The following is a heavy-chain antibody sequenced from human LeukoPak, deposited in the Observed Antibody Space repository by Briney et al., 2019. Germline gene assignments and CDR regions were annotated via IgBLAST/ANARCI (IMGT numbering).Heavy chain of an antibody. CDR3: ARYPGGYCSGGSCHSGYYYYYMDV. CDR2: IFPSGGEI. D-gene: IGHD2-15*01. V-gene: IGHV3-23*01. Sequence: GGSLRHSCAASGFTFSTFAMIWVRQPPGKGLEWVSSIFPSGGEIHYADSVRGRFTISRDNSKSTLSLQMNSLRAEDTAVYYCARYPGGYCSGGSCHSGYYYYYMDVWGKGTTVTISS. J-gene: IGHJ6*03. CDR1: GFTFSTFA.